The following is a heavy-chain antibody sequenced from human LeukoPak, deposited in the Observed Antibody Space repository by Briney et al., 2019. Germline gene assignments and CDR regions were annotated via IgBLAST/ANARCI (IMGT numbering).Heavy chain of an antibody. Sequence: PGGSLRLSCAASGFTFTNYGMHWVRQAPGKGLEWVAVIWYDGSNKYYADSVKGRFTISRDNSKNTLYLQMNSLRAEDTAVYYCASLLTHDAFDIWGQGTMVTVSS. CDR2: IWYDGSNK. V-gene: IGHV3-33*08. J-gene: IGHJ3*02. CDR3: ASLLTHDAFDI. CDR1: GFTFTNYG. D-gene: IGHD4-23*01.